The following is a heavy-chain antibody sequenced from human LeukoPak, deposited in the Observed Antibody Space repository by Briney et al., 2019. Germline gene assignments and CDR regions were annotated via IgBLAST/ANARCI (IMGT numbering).Heavy chain of an antibody. CDR2: IYYSGST. CDR3: ARAPMVRGVIRMFDP. V-gene: IGHV4-59*01. J-gene: IGHJ5*02. D-gene: IGHD3-10*01. Sequence: SETLSLTCTVSGGSISSCYWSWIRQPPGKGLEWIGYIYYSGSTNYNPSLKSRVTISVDTSKNQFSLKLSSVTAADTAVYYCARAPMVRGVIRMFDPWGQGTLVTVSS. CDR1: GGSISSCY.